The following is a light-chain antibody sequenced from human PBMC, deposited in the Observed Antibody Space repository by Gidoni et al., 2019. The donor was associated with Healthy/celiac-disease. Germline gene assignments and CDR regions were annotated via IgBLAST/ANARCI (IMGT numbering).Light chain of an antibody. J-gene: IGKJ2*01. Sequence: DIQMTQAPSSLSASVGDRVTITCRASQSISSYLNWYQQKPGKAPKLLIYAASSLQIGVPSRFTGSGSGTDFSLTISSLQPEDSATYYCQQSYSTPYTFXXXTKLEIK. CDR1: QSISSY. CDR2: AAS. CDR3: QQSYSTPYT. V-gene: IGKV1-39*01.